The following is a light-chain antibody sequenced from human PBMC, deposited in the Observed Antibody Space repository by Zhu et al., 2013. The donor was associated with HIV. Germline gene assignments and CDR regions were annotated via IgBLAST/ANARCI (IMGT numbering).Light chain of an antibody. Sequence: DIQMTQSPSSLSASVGDRVTITCLASQSVSTWLAWYQQKPGKAPKLLIYKTSTLESGVPSRFSGSGSGTEFTLTISSLQPDDFATYFCQQSNSFPTFGPGTRVDIK. CDR1: QSVSTW. J-gene: IGKJ3*01. V-gene: IGKV1-5*03. CDR2: KTS. CDR3: QQSNSFPT.